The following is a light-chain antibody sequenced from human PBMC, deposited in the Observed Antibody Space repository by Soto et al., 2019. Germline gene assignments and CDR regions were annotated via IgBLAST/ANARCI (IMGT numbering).Light chain of an antibody. Sequence: EIVLTQSPGTLSLSPGERATLSCRASQSVSSNYLAWYQQKPGQAPRPLIFGASIKPTGIPDRFSGSEAGTDFTLHISRLESEDFAVYYCQQYGSSPWTFGQGTKVDIK. J-gene: IGKJ1*01. CDR3: QQYGSSPWT. CDR2: GAS. V-gene: IGKV3-20*01. CDR1: QSVSSNY.